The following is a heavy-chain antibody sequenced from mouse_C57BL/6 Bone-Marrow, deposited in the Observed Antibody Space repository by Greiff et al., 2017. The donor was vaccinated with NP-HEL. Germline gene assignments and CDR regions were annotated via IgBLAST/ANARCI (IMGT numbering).Heavy chain of an antibody. CDR3: ARGITTPRFAY. V-gene: IGHV3-6*01. Sequence: EVKLMESGPGLVKPSQSLSLTCSVTGYSITSGYYWNWIRQFPGNKLEWMGYISYDGSNNYNPSLKNRISITRDTSKNQFFLKLNSVTTEDTATYYCARGITTPRFAYWGQGTLVTVSA. D-gene: IGHD1-1*01. CDR2: ISYDGSN. CDR1: GYSITSGYY. J-gene: IGHJ3*01.